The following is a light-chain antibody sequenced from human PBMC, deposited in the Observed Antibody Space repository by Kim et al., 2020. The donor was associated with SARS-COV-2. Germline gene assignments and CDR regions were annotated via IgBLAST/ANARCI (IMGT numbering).Light chain of an antibody. Sequence: ALGQTVRITCQGDSLRKYHASWYQQKPGQAPVLVMYGKNNRPPASLERRFGSSSAKNTSLTITGGQAEDDADSYCNCRDSSSNQLVFGGGTKLTVL. V-gene: IGLV3-19*01. CDR1: SLRKYH. CDR2: GKN. J-gene: IGLJ3*02. CDR3: NCRDSSSNQLV.